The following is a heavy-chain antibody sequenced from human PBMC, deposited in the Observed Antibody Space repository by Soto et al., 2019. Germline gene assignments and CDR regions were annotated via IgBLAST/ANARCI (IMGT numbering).Heavy chain of an antibody. Sequence: QVQLVESGGGVVQPGRSLRLSCAASGFTFSSYAMHWVRQAPGKGLEWVAVISYDGSNKYYADSVKGRFTISRDNSKNTLYLQMNSLRAEDTAVYYCARGDWYFDLWGRGTLVTVSS. CDR2: ISYDGSNK. CDR3: ARGDWYFDL. CDR1: GFTFSSYA. J-gene: IGHJ2*01. V-gene: IGHV3-30-3*01.